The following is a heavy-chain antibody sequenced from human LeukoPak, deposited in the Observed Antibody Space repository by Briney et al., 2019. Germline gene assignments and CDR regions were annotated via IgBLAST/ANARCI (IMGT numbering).Heavy chain of an antibody. Sequence: ASVKVSCKASGYTFTGYYMHWVRQAPGQGLEWMGWINPNSGGTNYAQKFQGRVTMTRDTSISTAYMELSRLRSDDTAVYYCARVLSRGQQLDHFDYWGKGPLVTVSS. V-gene: IGHV1-2*02. CDR2: INPNSGGT. D-gene: IGHD6-13*01. J-gene: IGHJ4*02. CDR1: GYTFTGYY. CDR3: ARVLSRGQQLDHFDY.